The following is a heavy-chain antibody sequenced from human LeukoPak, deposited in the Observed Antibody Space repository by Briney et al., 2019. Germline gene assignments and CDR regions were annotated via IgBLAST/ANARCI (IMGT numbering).Heavy chain of an antibody. D-gene: IGHD1-26*01. J-gene: IGHJ6*02. CDR2: IDPSDSYT. CDR3: AILSVGASYYYYGMDV. Sequence: GESLKISCKGSGYSFTSYWISWVRQMPGKGLEWMGRIDPSDSYTNYSPSFQGHVTISADKSISTAYLQWSSLKASGTAMYYCAILSVGASYYYYGMDVWGQGTTVTVSS. V-gene: IGHV5-10-1*01. CDR1: GYSFTSYW.